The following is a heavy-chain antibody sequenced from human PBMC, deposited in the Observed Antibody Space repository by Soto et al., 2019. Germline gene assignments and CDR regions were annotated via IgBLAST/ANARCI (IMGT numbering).Heavy chain of an antibody. CDR2: IKSKTDGGAT. CDR1: GFIFSNAW. J-gene: IGHJ1*01. CDR3: TTDLPFTFRGVIAY. V-gene: IGHV3-15*01. D-gene: IGHD3-16*02. Sequence: PGGSLRLSCAASGFIFSNAWMSWVRQAPGKGLEWVGRIKSKTDGGATDYAAPVKGRFTISRNDSENTLYLQMNSLKTEDTAVYYCTTDLPFTFRGVIAYWGEGTLVTVSS.